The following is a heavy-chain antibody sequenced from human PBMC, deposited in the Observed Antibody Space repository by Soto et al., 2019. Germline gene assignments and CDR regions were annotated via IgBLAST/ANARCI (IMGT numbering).Heavy chain of an antibody. Sequence: EVQLVESGGGLVQPGGSLRLSCAASGFTFSSYWMSWVRQAPGKGLEWVANIKQDGSEKYYVDSVKGRFTISRDNAKNSLYLQMNSLRAEDTAVYYCARDQTPNIVVVVAATPWFDPWGQGTLVTVSS. J-gene: IGHJ5*02. D-gene: IGHD2-15*01. CDR1: GFTFSSYW. CDR3: ARDQTPNIVVVVAATPWFDP. V-gene: IGHV3-7*03. CDR2: IKQDGSEK.